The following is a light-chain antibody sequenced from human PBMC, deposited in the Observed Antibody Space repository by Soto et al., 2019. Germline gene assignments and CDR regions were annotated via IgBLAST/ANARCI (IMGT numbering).Light chain of an antibody. Sequence: EIVLAQCPGTLSPSPGERATLSCRASQSVSNNYLAWYQQRPGKAPRLLIDGTSSRATGIPDRFSGSGSGTDFTLTISRLEPEDFAVYFCQRYGSSPGITYGQGTRLEI. J-gene: IGKJ5*01. CDR2: GTS. CDR1: QSVSNNY. CDR3: QRYGSSPGIT. V-gene: IGKV3-20*01.